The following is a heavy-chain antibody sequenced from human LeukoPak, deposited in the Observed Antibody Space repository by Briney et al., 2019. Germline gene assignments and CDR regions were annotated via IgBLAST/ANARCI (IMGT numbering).Heavy chain of an antibody. Sequence: GGSLRLSCAASGFTLSSYAMSWVRQAPGKGLEWVSAISDTGNTYHADSVKGRFTISRDSSKNTLFLQMNRLRPEDAAVYYCAKGDTTWELPHDYWGQGTLVTVSS. CDR3: AKGDTTWELPHDY. CDR1: GFTLSSYA. D-gene: IGHD1-26*01. CDR2: ISDTGNT. J-gene: IGHJ4*02. V-gene: IGHV3-23*01.